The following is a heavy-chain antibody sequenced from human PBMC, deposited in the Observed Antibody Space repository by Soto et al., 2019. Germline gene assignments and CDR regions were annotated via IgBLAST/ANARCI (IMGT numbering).Heavy chain of an antibody. CDR2: IYHSGIT. V-gene: IGHV4-30-2*01. D-gene: IGHD2-15*01. Sequence: QLQLQESGSGLVKPSQTLSLTCTVSGDSISSGGYSWSWIRQPPGKGLEWIGYIYHSGITYYSPSLKSRITITVDRSKNHFSLKLSSVTAADTAVYYCARGRRCDLGEDRFAYWGQGTLDTVSS. J-gene: IGHJ4*02. CDR3: ARGRRCDLGEDRFAY. CDR1: GDSISSGGYS.